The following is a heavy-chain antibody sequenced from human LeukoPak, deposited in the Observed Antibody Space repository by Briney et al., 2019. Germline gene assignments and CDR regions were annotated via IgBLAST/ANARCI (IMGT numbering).Heavy chain of an antibody. V-gene: IGHV3-21*01. CDR2: IINTGSYI. CDR3: ARGRYSYGSPTAFDY. Sequence: GGSLRLSCATSGFTCSSYSMSWVRQAPGRGREWVSSIINTGSYIYYADSVKVPFSISRDNAKKSLYLQMNSLRAADTAVYYCARGRYSYGSPTAFDYWGQGALVTVSS. CDR1: GFTCSSYS. J-gene: IGHJ4*02. D-gene: IGHD5-18*01.